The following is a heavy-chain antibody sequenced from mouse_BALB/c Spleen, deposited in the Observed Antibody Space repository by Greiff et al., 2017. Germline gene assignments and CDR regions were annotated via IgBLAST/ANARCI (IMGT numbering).Heavy chain of an antibody. CDR1: GYTFTSYW. Sequence: VQLQQSGAELAKPGASVKMSCKASGYTFTSYWVHWVKQRPGQGLEWIGYINPSTGYTEYNQKFKDKATLTADKSSSTAYMQLSSLTSEDSAVYYCARWGYYDYDWGQGTLVTVSA. CDR3: ARWGYYDYD. V-gene: IGHV1-7*01. CDR2: INPSTGYT. J-gene: IGHJ3*01. D-gene: IGHD2-4*01.